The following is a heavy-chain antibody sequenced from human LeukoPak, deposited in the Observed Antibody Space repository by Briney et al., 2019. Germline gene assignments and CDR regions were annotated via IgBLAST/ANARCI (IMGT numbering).Heavy chain of an antibody. CDR3: AREMGSSGPEDAFDI. CDR2: IKQDGSEK. V-gene: IGHV3-7*03. J-gene: IGHJ3*02. Sequence: GGSLRLSCAASGFTFSSYWMSWVRQAPGKGLEWVANIKQDGSEKYYVDSVKGRFTISRDNAKNSLYLQMNSLRAEDTAVYYCAREMGSSGPEDAFDIWGQGTMVTVSS. CDR1: GFTFSSYW. D-gene: IGHD3-22*01.